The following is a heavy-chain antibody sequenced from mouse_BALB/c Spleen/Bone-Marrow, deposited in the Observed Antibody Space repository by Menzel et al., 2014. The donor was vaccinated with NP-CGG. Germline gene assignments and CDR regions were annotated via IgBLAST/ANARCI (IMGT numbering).Heavy chain of an antibody. CDR3: VRESYEGFAY. V-gene: IGHV5-12-2*01. D-gene: IGHD2-3*01. CDR1: GFTFSIYT. Sequence: EVKLVESGGNLVQPGGSLKLSCAASGFTFSIYTMSWVRQTPEKRLEWVAYISNGGGSTYYPDTVKGRSTISRDTATNTLYLQMRSLKSSDAELCSSVRESYEGFAYWGQGTLVTVSA. CDR2: ISNGGGST. J-gene: IGHJ3*01.